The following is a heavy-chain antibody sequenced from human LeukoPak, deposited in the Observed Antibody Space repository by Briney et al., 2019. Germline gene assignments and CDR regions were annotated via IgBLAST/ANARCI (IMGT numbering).Heavy chain of an antibody. Sequence: PSETLSLTRALHRESLSGYHWSSVPPPPEKRLEWIGQINHSGSTNYNPSLKSRVTISVDTSKNQFSLKLSSVTAADTAVYYCAPPLPRIYSGYDYRSRFDPWGQGTLVTVSS. CDR3: APPLPRIYSGYDYRSRFDP. CDR2: INHSGST. J-gene: IGHJ5*02. D-gene: IGHD5-12*01. CDR1: RESLSGYH. V-gene: IGHV4-34*01.